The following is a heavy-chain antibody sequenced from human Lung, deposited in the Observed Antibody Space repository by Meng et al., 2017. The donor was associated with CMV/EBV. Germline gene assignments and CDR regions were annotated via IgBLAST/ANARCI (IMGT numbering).Heavy chain of an antibody. V-gene: IGHV3-21*01. J-gene: IGHJ6*04. D-gene: IGHD3-3*01. Sequence: GESLKISCAASGFTFSSYSMNWVRQAPGKGLEWVSSISSSSSYIYYADSVKGRFTISRDNAKNSLYLQMNSLRAEDTAVYYCARQDYDFWCGMDVWGKGTTVTVSS. CDR1: GFTFSSYS. CDR2: ISSSSSYI. CDR3: ARQDYDFWCGMDV.